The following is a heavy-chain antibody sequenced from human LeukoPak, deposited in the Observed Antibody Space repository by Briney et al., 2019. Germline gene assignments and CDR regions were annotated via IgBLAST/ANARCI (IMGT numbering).Heavy chain of an antibody. CDR2: INPSGGST. V-gene: IGHV1-46*01. Sequence: EASVKVSSTASGYTFTIYYMHWVRQAPGQGLEWMGIINPSGGSTSYAQKFQGRVTMTRDTSTSTVYMELSSLRSEDTAVYYCARDSAVAGFGWFDPWGQGTLVTVSS. CDR3: ARDSAVAGFGWFDP. D-gene: IGHD6-19*01. CDR1: GYTFTIYY. J-gene: IGHJ5*02.